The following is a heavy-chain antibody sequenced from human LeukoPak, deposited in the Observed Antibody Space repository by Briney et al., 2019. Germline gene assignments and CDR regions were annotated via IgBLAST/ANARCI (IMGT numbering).Heavy chain of an antibody. V-gene: IGHV3-23*01. CDR1: GFTFSSYA. CDR3: AKGYLTIFGVVIEDYYFDY. D-gene: IGHD3-3*01. Sequence: QSGGSLRLSCAASGFTFSSYAMSWVRQAPGKGLEWVSAISGSGGSTYYADSVKGRFTISRDNSKNTLYLQMNSLRAEDTAVYYCAKGYLTIFGVVIEDYYFDYWGQGTLVTVSS. CDR2: ISGSGGST. J-gene: IGHJ4*02.